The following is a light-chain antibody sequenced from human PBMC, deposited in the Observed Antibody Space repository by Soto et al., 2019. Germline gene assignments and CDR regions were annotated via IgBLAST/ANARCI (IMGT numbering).Light chain of an antibody. CDR3: QQYGPSPMYT. CDR2: GAS. CDR1: ETVTNSY. J-gene: IGKJ2*01. Sequence: EVVLTQSPRTLSLSPGERATLSCRASETVTNSYLAWYQQNPGQAPRLVIYGASTRATGIPDRFGGSGSGTDFTLTISRLEPEDFAVYYCQQYGPSPMYTFGQGTNLEI. V-gene: IGKV3-20*01.